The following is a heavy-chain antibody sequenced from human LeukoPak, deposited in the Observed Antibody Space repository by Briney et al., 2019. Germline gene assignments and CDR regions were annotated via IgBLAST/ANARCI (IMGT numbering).Heavy chain of an antibody. D-gene: IGHD3-9*01. J-gene: IGHJ4*02. CDR2: IRYDGSDQ. V-gene: IGHV3-30*02. CDR3: VKGGYYDILTGYPDY. CDR1: GFSFRGFA. Sequence: PGGSLRLSCAASGFSFRGFAMHWVRQAPGKGLEWVAFIRYDGSDQRYAGFVKGRFTISRDNSKNTLYLQMKSLSIEDRAVYYCVKGGYYDILTGYPDYWGQGTLVTVSS.